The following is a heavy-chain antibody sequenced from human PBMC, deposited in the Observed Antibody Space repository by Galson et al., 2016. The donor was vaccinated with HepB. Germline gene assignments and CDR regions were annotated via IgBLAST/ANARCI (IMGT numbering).Heavy chain of an antibody. V-gene: IGHV1-8*01. Sequence: SVKVSCKASGYTFTNYDITWVRQAPGQGLEWMGWMNPSSANTGYAQKFRGRVTMTRDTSISTAFIELSSLTSEDTAIYYCARGIRNLLYSDYWAQGTLVTVSS. CDR1: GYTFTNYD. J-gene: IGHJ4*02. D-gene: IGHD1-14*01. CDR3: ARGIRNLLYSDY. CDR2: MNPSSANT.